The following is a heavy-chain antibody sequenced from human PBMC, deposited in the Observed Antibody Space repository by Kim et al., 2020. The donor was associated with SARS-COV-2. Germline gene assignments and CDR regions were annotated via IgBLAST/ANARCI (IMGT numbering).Heavy chain of an antibody. CDR1: GFTFRSYG. CDR2: ISYDGSNE. J-gene: IGHJ6*02. V-gene: IGHV3-30*18. CDR3: AKDRAYDILTGFINGNYYYGMDV. D-gene: IGHD3-9*01. Sequence: GGSLRRSCAASGFTFRSYGMHWVRQAPGKGLEWVALISYDGSNEYYADSVKGRFTISRDNYKDTLYLQMNSLRAEDTAAYYCAKDRAYDILTGFINGNYYYGMDVWGQGTTVTVSS.